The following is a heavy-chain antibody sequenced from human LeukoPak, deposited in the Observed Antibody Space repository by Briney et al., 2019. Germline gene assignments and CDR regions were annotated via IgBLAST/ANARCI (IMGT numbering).Heavy chain of an antibody. J-gene: IGHJ4*02. D-gene: IGHD3-10*01. CDR2: ISGSGGST. Sequence: GGSLRLSCAASGFTFSSYAMSWVRQAPGKGLEWVSAISGSGGSTCYADSVKGRFTISRDNSKNTLYLQMNSLRAEDTAVYYCAKVSYGSGSYYNPIFDYWGQGTLVTVSS. V-gene: IGHV3-23*01. CDR1: GFTFSSYA. CDR3: AKVSYGSGSYYNPIFDY.